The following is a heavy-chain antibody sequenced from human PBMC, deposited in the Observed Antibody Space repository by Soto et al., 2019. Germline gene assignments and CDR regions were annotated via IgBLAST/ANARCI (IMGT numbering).Heavy chain of an antibody. J-gene: IGHJ4*02. V-gene: IGHV3-30*18. CDR1: GFTFSSYA. CDR2: MSYDGNNQ. Sequence: VQLVESGGGVVQPGRSLRRSCAASGFTFSSYAMHWVRQAPGKGLEWVAIMSYDGNNQYYADSVKGRFTISRDNFKNTLYLQMNSLRAEDTAVYYCAKALGELSPESFDYWGQGILVTVSS. D-gene: IGHD3-16*02. CDR3: AKALGELSPESFDY.